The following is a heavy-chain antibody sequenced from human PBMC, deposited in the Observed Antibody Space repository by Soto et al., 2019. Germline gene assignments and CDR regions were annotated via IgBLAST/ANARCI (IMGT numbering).Heavy chain of an antibody. CDR3: ARDSGRSDVVPAAISAMDV. Sequence: GASVKVSCKASGYTFTSYGISWVRQAPGQGLEWMGRISAYNGNTNYAQKLQGRVTMTTDTSTSTAYMELRSLRSDDTAVYYCARDSGRSDVVPAAISAMDVWGQGTTVTVSS. CDR2: ISAYNGNT. CDR1: GYTFTSYG. V-gene: IGHV1-18*01. D-gene: IGHD2-2*01. J-gene: IGHJ6*02.